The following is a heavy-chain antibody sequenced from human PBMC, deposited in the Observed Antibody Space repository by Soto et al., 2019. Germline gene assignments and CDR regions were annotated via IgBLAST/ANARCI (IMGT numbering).Heavy chain of an antibody. CDR3: ARDRTFDY. V-gene: IGHV3-53*01. CDR1: RFTVSSNY. Sequence: EVQLVESGGGLIQPGGSLRLSCAASRFTVSSNYMSWVRQAPGKGLEWVSVIYSDGSTYYADSVKGRFTISRDNSKNTVYLQMNSLRLEDTAVYYCARDRTFDYWGQGTLVTVSS. CDR2: IYSDGST. J-gene: IGHJ4*02.